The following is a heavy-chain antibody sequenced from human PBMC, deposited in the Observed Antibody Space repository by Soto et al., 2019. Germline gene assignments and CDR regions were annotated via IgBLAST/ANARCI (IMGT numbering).Heavy chain of an antibody. D-gene: IGHD2-8*02. V-gene: IGHV4-30-2*01. CDR1: GGSISSGGYS. J-gene: IGHJ2*01. CDR3: AGVLGL. CDR2: IYHSGST. Sequence: QLQLQESGAGLVKPSQTLSLTCAVSGGSISSGGYSWSWIRQPPGKALEWIGYIYHSGSTYYNRSLKSRVTITVERYKNQFSLKLSSVTAAYTAVYYCAGVLGLWGRGTLVTVSS.